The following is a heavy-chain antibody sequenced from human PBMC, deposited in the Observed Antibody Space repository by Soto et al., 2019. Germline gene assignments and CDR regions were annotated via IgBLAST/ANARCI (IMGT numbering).Heavy chain of an antibody. J-gene: IGHJ4*02. CDR1: GFTFSGHT. Sequence: SGGSLRLSCAASGFTFSGHTINWVRQAPGKGLEWVSSVSRSSNYIYYADSVKGRFTISRDNAEESVSLQMNSLRAEDTVIYYCARCMGFDGSGYAFFDYWGQGTLVTSPQ. CDR2: VSRSSNYI. CDR3: ARCMGFDGSGYAFFDY. D-gene: IGHD3-10*01. V-gene: IGHV3-21*01.